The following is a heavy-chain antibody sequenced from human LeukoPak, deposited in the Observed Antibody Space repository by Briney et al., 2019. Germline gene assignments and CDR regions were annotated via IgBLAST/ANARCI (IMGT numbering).Heavy chain of an antibody. V-gene: IGHV4-61*01. CDR2: IYYSGST. J-gene: IGHJ4*02. Sequence: SETLSLTCTVSGVSVSSGSYYWSWIRQPPGKGLEWIGYIYYSGSTNYNPSLKSRVTISVDTSKNQFSLKLSSVTAADTAVYYCARRDSSGWYFLYWGQGTLVTVSS. CDR3: ARRDSSGWYFLY. CDR1: GVSVSSGSYY. D-gene: IGHD6-19*01.